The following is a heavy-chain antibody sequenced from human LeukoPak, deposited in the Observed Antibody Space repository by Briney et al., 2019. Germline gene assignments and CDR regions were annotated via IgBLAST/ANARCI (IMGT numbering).Heavy chain of an antibody. Sequence: GGSLRLSCAASGFTFSSYTMNWVRQAPGKGLEWVSSITFSSSYIYYADSVKGRFTISRDNAKNSLSLQMSSLRAEDTAVYYCAREALGASGSYSRVDYWGQGTLLTVSS. V-gene: IGHV3-21*01. D-gene: IGHD1-26*01. CDR3: AREALGASGSYSRVDY. J-gene: IGHJ4*02. CDR1: GFTFSSYT. CDR2: ITFSSSYI.